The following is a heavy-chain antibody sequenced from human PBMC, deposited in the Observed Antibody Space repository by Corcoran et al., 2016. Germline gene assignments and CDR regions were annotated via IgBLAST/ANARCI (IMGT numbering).Heavy chain of an antibody. Sequence: QVQLVESGGGVVQPGRSLRLSCAASGFTFITYGMHWVRQAPGKGLEWVTVISYDGSNKYYADSVKGRFTISRDNSKNTLYLQMNSLRVEDMAMYYCAKGGGGQWSGGAFNIWGQGTVVSVSS. CDR2: ISYDGSNK. J-gene: IGHJ3*02. D-gene: IGHD2-8*01. V-gene: IGHV3-30*18. CDR1: GFTFITYG. CDR3: AKGGGGQWSGGAFNI.